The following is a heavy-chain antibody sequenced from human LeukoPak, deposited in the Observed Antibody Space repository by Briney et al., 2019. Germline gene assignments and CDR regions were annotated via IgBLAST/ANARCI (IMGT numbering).Heavy chain of an antibody. Sequence: APVKVSCKASGYTFTSYYMLWVRQAPGQGLEWMGIINPSGGSTSYAQKFQGRVTMTRDTSTSTVYMELSSLRSEDTAVYYCARDSGIGYYTYWGQGTLVTVSS. J-gene: IGHJ4*02. CDR1: GYTFTSYY. CDR2: INPSGGST. CDR3: ARDSGIGYYTY. D-gene: IGHD3-3*01. V-gene: IGHV1-46*01.